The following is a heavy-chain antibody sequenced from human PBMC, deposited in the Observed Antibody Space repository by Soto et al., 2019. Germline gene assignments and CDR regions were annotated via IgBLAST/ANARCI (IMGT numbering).Heavy chain of an antibody. D-gene: IGHD5-12*01. J-gene: IGHJ5*02. V-gene: IGHV4-4*02. Sequence: QVQLQESGPGLVKPSGTLSLTCAVSGGSISSSNWWRWVRQPPGKGLEWIGEISHSGSTNYNPSLTSRVSSAVDQSKNQFSRELRSVTAAASAVYYCARAGTVGSGGYDVARTYWVDPWGQGTRVTVSS. CDR1: GGSISSSNW. CDR3: ARAGTVGSGGYDVARTYWVDP. CDR2: ISHSGST.